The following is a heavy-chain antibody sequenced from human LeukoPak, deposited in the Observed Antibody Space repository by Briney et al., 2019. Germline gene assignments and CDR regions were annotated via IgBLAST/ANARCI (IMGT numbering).Heavy chain of an antibody. Sequence: QAGRSLRLSCAASGFTFDDYAMHWVRQAPGKGLEWVSGISWNSGSIGYADSVKGRFTISRDSAKNSLYLQMNSLRAEDTALYYCAKDMPTDYYYGMDVWGQGTTVTVSS. CDR2: ISWNSGSI. CDR1: GFTFDDYA. V-gene: IGHV3-9*01. J-gene: IGHJ6*02. D-gene: IGHD4-17*01. CDR3: AKDMPTDYYYGMDV.